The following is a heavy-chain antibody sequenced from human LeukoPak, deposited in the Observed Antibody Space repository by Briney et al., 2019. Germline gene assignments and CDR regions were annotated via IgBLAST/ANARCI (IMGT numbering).Heavy chain of an antibody. Sequence: GGSLRLSCAASGFTFSSYAMHWVRQAPGKGLEWVAVISYDGSNKYYADSVKGRFTISRDNSKNTLYLQMNSLRAEDTAVYYCAKGHPSSGWGQGTLVTVSS. V-gene: IGHV3-30*04. CDR2: ISYDGSNK. J-gene: IGHJ4*02. CDR3: AKGHPSSG. D-gene: IGHD6-19*01. CDR1: GFTFSSYA.